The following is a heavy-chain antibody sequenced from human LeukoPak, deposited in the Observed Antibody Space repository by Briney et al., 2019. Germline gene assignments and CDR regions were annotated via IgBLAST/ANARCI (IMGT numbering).Heavy chain of an antibody. CDR3: ARDLDEYSSGWSLFGY. Sequence: PGGSLRLSCAASGFTFSSYAMHWVRQAPGKGLEWVAVISYDGSNKYYADSVKGRFTISRDNSKNTLYLQMNSLRAEDTAVYYCARDLDEYSSGWSLFGYWGQGTLVTVSS. CDR2: ISYDGSNK. V-gene: IGHV3-30-3*01. CDR1: GFTFSSYA. D-gene: IGHD6-19*01. J-gene: IGHJ4*02.